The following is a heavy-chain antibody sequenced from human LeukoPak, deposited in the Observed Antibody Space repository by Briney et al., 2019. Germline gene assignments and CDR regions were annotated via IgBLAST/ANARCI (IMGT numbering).Heavy chain of an antibody. Sequence: SGPTLVNPTQTLTLTCTFSGFSLSTSGVGVGWIRQPPGKALEWLALIYRDDDKRYSPSLKSRLTITKDTSKNQVVLTMTNMDPVDTATYYCAHTRRGIYGPRKYFQHWGQGTLVTVSS. CDR1: GFSLSTSGVG. CDR3: AHTRRGIYGPRKYFQH. V-gene: IGHV2-5*02. CDR2: IYRDDDK. J-gene: IGHJ1*01. D-gene: IGHD4-17*01.